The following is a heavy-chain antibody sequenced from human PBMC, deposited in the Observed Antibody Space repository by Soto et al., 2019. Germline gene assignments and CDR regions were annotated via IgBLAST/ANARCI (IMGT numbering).Heavy chain of an antibody. Sequence: HGESLKISCKGSGYSFTSYWIGWVRQMPGKGPEWMGIIYPGDSDTRYSPSFQGQVTISADKSISTAYLQWSSLKASDTAMYYCARRGDYCISTSCYGYYYYGMDVWGQGTTVTVSS. CDR2: IYPGDSDT. CDR3: ARRGDYCISTSCYGYYYYGMDV. D-gene: IGHD2-2*01. V-gene: IGHV5-51*01. J-gene: IGHJ6*02. CDR1: GYSFTSYW.